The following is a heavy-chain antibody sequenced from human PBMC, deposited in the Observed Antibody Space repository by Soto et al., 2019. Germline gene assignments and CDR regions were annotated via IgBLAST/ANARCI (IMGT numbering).Heavy chain of an antibody. CDR2: IYYSGST. V-gene: IGHV4-30-4*01. Sequence: SETLSLTCTVSGGSISSGDYYWSWIRQPPGKGLEWIGYIYYSGSTYYNPSLKSRVTISVDTSKNQFSLKLTSVTAADTAVYYCARDKITGLFDYWGQGTLVTVAS. CDR3: ARDKITGLFDY. D-gene: IGHD2-8*02. CDR1: GGSISSGDYY. J-gene: IGHJ4*02.